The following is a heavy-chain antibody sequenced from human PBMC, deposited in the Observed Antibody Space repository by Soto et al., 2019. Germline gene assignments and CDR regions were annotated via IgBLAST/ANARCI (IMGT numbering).Heavy chain of an antibody. Sequence: KTTETLSLTCTVSGGSISSSSYYWGWIRQPPGKGLEWIGSIYYSGSTYYNPSLKSRVTISVDTSKNQFSLKLSSVTAADTAVYYCARYWWGYDFWGNWFDPWGQGTLVTVSS. CDR2: IYYSGST. V-gene: IGHV4-39*01. J-gene: IGHJ5*02. CDR1: GGSISSSSYY. CDR3: ARYWWGYDFWGNWFDP. D-gene: IGHD3-3*01.